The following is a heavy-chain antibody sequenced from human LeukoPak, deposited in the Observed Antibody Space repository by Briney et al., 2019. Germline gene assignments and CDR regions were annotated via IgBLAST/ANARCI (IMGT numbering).Heavy chain of an antibody. CDR1: GFTVSTEY. CDR3: ARALYYFDY. J-gene: IGHJ4*02. Sequence: GGSLRLSCAVSGFTVSTEYMGWVRQAPGKGLEWASLINSGDSASYADSVKGRFTISRHNSKNTLYLQMNSLRAEDTAVYYCARALYYFDYWGQGTLVTVSS. V-gene: IGHV3-53*04. CDR2: INSGDSA.